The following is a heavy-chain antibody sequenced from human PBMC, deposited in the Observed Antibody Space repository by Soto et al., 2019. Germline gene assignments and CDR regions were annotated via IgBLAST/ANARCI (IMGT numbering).Heavy chain of an antibody. V-gene: IGHV3-7*03. Sequence: LRLSCAASGFTFSSDWMSWVRQAPGKGLEWVANIKQDGSEKYYVDSVKGRLTISRDNAKNSLYLQMNSLRAEDTAVYYCARASSAGLQGDYVSPLDYRGKGTLVTVSS. J-gene: IGHJ4*02. CDR3: ARASSAGLQGDYVSPLDY. CDR1: GFTFSSDW. D-gene: IGHD4-17*01. CDR2: IKQDGSEK.